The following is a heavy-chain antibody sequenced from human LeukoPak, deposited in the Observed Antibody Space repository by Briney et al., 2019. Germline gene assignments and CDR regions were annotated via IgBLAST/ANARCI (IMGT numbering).Heavy chain of an antibody. CDR2: IYYSGST. J-gene: IGHJ2*01. V-gene: IGHV4-59*01. CDR3: ARVLGAYCSGGSCYSSWYFDL. Sequence: PSETLSLTCTVSGGSISSSYWSWIRQPPGKGPELIGYIYYSGSTNYNPSLRSRVTISVDTSKNQFSLKLSSVTAADTAVYYCARVLGAYCSGGSCYSSWYFDLWGRGTLVTVSS. CDR1: GGSISSSY. D-gene: IGHD2-15*01.